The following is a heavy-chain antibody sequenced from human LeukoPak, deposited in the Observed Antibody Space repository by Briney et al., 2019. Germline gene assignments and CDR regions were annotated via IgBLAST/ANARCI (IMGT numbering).Heavy chain of an antibody. J-gene: IGHJ4*02. V-gene: IGHV3-11*06. CDR2: ISSSSSYI. Sequence: PGGSLRLSCAASGFIFSDYYMGWVRQAPGKGLEWVSSISSSSSYIHYADSVKGRFTISRDNAKNSLYLQMNSLRAEDAAVYYCARVPVVGSYYDSSGYYYYDYWGQGSLVTVSS. D-gene: IGHD3-22*01. CDR3: ARVPVVGSYYDSSGYYYYDY. CDR1: GFIFSDYY.